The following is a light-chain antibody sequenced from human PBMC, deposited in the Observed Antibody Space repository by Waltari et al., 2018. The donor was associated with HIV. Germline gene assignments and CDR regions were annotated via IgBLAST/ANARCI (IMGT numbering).Light chain of an antibody. J-gene: IGKJ2*01. CDR3: QQYYSVPYT. Sequence: DVVVTQSPASLAVSVGERATLHSKSSRTLFYSSNNKSDLAWYQQKAGQRTKLLIYWASTRETGVPDRFSGSGSGTDFTLTISSLQAEDVAVYYCQQYYSVPYTFGQGTKLEIK. V-gene: IGKV4-1*01. CDR2: WAS. CDR1: RTLFYSSNNKSD.